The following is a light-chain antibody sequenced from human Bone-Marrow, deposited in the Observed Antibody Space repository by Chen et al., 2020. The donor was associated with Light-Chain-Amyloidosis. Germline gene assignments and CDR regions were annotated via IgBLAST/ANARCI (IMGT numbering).Light chain of an antibody. Sequence: DIQMTQSPSSLSASGGDRVPITCQASPDISSSLNWYQQKQGEAPKLLIYDTSILETGVPSRFRGSGSGTHFTFTISSLQSEDFATYYCQQCDNIPYTFGQGTKLEIK. CDR1: PDISSS. CDR3: QQCDNIPYT. CDR2: DTS. V-gene: IGKV1-33*01. J-gene: IGKJ2*01.